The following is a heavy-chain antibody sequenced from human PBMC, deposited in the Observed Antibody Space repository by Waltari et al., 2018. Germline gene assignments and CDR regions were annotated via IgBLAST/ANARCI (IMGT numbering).Heavy chain of an antibody. CDR1: GLTVSSNF. CDR2: IYSGGGT. D-gene: IGHD2-8*01. CDR3: ARDHNGAALDY. J-gene: IGHJ4*02. Sequence: EVQLVETGGGSIQPGGSLGLSWAASGLTVSSNFMSWVRQAPGKGLEWVSVIYSGGGTDYADSVKGRFTISRDNSKNTMYLQMSSLRAEDTAVYYCARDHNGAALDYWGQGTLVTVSS. V-gene: IGHV3-53*02.